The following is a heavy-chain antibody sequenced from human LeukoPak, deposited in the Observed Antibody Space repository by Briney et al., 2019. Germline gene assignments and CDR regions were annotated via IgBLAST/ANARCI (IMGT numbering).Heavy chain of an antibody. CDR2: LTDSGGTT. Sequence: GGSLRLSCVASGFTFGNYAMGWLRLAPGRRPEWVSSLTDSGGTTYYVDSVKGRFTISRDNSKNTLYLQMNSLRAEDTAVYYCASQGGLLWFGELSGGMDVWGQGTTVTVSS. D-gene: IGHD3-10*01. CDR1: GFTFGNYA. CDR3: ASQGGLLWFGELSGGMDV. J-gene: IGHJ6*02. V-gene: IGHV3-23*01.